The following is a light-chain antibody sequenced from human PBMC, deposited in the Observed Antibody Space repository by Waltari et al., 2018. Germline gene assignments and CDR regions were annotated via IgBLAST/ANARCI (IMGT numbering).Light chain of an antibody. CDR1: SSNIGRNX. CDR3: AXWDDSLSGWV. CDR2: RNN. J-gene: IGLJ3*02. V-gene: IGLV1-47*01. Sequence: QSVLTQPPXASGTPXQRVTISXSXXSSNIGRNXVYWYQQLPGTAPKLLISRNNPRPSGVPARVSGSKSGTSASLXISGLRSXDEADYYCAXWDDSLSGWVFXGGTKLTVL.